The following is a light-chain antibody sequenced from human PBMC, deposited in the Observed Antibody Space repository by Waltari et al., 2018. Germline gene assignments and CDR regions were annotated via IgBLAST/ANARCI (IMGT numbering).Light chain of an antibody. Sequence: QSALTQPASVSGSPGQPLPISCTGTSSDIGSYNYVSWYQQHPGKAPKLIIFDVTNRPSGVSNRFSGSKSGNTASLIISGLQGEDEADYYCSSYMDTTALELFGGGTSLTVL. CDR2: DVT. J-gene: IGLJ2*01. CDR3: SSYMDTTALEL. CDR1: SSDIGSYNY. V-gene: IGLV2-14*03.